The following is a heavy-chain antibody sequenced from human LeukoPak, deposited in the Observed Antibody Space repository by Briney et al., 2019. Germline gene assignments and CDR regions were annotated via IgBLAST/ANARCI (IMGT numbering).Heavy chain of an antibody. CDR3: ARAVLVRSPFDN. D-gene: IGHD3-3*01. Sequence: ASVKVSCKASGYTFTSYCMHWVRQAPGQGLESMGIINPSGNSTSYAQKFQGRVTMTTDTSTSTVYMELRSLRSEDTAVYYCARAVLVRSPFDNWGQGTLVTVSS. CDR1: GYTFTSYC. J-gene: IGHJ4*02. CDR2: INPSGNST. V-gene: IGHV1-46*01.